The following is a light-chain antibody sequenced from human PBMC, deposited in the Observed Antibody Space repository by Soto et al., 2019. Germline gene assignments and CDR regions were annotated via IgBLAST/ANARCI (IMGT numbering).Light chain of an antibody. CDR1: SGSVSTSYY. J-gene: IGLJ2*01. Sequence: QAVVTQEPSVSVSPGGTVTLTCGLSSGSVSTSYYPSWYRQTPGQPPRTLIYSTNTRSSGVPDRFSGSILGNKAALTITGAQADDESDYYCVLYMGSGISNVVFGGGTKVTVL. V-gene: IGLV8-61*01. CDR2: STN. CDR3: VLYMGSGISNVV.